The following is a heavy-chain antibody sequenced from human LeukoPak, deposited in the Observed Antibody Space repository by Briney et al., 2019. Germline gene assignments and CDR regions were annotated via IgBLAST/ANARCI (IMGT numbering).Heavy chain of an antibody. CDR1: GYTFTSYG. Sequence: ASVKVSCKASGYTFTSYGISWVRQAPGQGLEWMGWISAYNGNTNYAQKLQGRVTMTTDTSTSTAYMELRSLRSDDTAVYYCAREWGGGGDWFGYGQSFDYWGQGTLVTVSS. CDR2: ISAYNGNT. V-gene: IGHV1-18*01. D-gene: IGHD3/OR15-3a*01. CDR3: AREWGGGGDWFGYGQSFDY. J-gene: IGHJ4*02.